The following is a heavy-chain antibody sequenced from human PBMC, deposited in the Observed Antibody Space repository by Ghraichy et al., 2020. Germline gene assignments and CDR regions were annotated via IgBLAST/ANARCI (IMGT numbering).Heavy chain of an antibody. CDR3: ARGWYYDFWSGYYRVTQAFDY. D-gene: IGHD3-3*01. J-gene: IGHJ4*02. CDR2: INHSGST. Sequence: SETLSLTCAVYGGSFSGYYWSWIRQPPGKGLEWIGEINHSGSTNYNPSLKSRVTISVDTSKNQFSLKLSSVTAADTAVYYCARGWYYDFWSGYYRVTQAFDYWGQGTLVTVSS. V-gene: IGHV4-34*01. CDR1: GGSFSGYY.